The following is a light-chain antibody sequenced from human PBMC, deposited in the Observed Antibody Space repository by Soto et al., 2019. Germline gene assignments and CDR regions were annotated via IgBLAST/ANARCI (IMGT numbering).Light chain of an antibody. CDR3: QQYNNWPPLT. V-gene: IGKV3D-15*01. CDR2: GAS. J-gene: IGKJ4*01. CDR1: QSVSSN. Sequence: EIMMTQSPATLSVSPGERATLSCRASQSVSSNLAWYQQKPGQAPRLRIYGASTRATGIPARFSGSGSGTEFPLTISRLQSEDFAVYYCQQYNNWPPLTFGGGTKVEIK.